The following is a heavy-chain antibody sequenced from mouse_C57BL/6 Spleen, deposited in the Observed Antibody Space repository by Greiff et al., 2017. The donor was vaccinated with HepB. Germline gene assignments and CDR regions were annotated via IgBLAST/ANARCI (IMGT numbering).Heavy chain of an antibody. J-gene: IGHJ4*01. V-gene: IGHV5-17*01. CDR2: ISSGSSTI. D-gene: IGHD2-2*01. CDR1: GFTFSDYG. Sequence: DVMLVESGGGLVKPGGSLKLSCAASGFTFSDYGMHWVRQAPEKGLEWVAYISSGSSTIYYADTVKGRFTISRDNTKNTLFLQMTSLRSEVTAMYYGARDGYDVWSYAMDYWGQGTSVTVSS. CDR3: ARDGYDVWSYAMDY.